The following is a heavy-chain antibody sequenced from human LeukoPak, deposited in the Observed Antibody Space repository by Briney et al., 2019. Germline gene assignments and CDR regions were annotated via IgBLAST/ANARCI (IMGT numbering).Heavy chain of an antibody. CDR1: GYSFTSYW. CDR2: IYPGDSDT. CDR3: ARAGYSSSWYRPRDYYYYMDV. V-gene: IGHV5-51*01. J-gene: IGHJ6*03. Sequence: GESLKISCKGSGYSFTSYWIGWVRQMPGKGLEWMGIIYPGDSDTRYSPSFQGQVTISADKSISTAYLQWSSLKASDTAMYYCARAGYSSSWYRPRDYYYYMDVWGKGTTVTVSS. D-gene: IGHD6-13*01.